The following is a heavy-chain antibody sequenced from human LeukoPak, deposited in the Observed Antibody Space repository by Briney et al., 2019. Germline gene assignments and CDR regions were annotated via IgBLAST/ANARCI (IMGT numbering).Heavy chain of an antibody. CDR1: SDSISSYY. Sequence: SETLSLTCSAFSDSISSYYWSWIRQPPGKGLEWVGYFYSSGKINYNPSLKSRVSISVDTSKSQFSLKLSSVTAADTAVYYCAGGPSPETFQYWGQGTLVTVSS. V-gene: IGHV4-59*01. CDR3: AGGPSPETFQY. CDR2: FYSSGKI. J-gene: IGHJ1*01.